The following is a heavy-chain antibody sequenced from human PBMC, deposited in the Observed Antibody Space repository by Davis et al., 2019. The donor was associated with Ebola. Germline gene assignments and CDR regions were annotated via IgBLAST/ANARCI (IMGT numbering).Heavy chain of an antibody. CDR3: AKDGLHYYGSGSAHT. CDR2: IYHSEST. D-gene: IGHD3-10*01. CDR1: GGSISSSNW. J-gene: IGHJ5*02. V-gene: IGHV4-4*02. Sequence: MPSETLSLTCAVSGGSISSSNWWSWVRPPPGKGPEWIGEIYHSESTNYNPSLKSRVTISVDKSKNQFSLKLTSVTAADTAVYYGAKDGLHYYGSGSAHTWGQGTLVTVSS.